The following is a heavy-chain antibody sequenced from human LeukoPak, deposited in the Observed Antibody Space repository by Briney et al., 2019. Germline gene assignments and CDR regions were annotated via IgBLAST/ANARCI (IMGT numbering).Heavy chain of an antibody. J-gene: IGHJ4*02. Sequence: SVKVSCKASGGTFSSYAISWVRQAPGQGLEWMGGIIPISGTANYAQKFQGRVTITADESTSTAYMELSSLRSEDTAVYYCARDNFPLGYCSSTSCYIDYWGQGTLVTVSS. CDR3: ARDNFPLGYCSSTSCYIDY. CDR2: IIPISGTA. V-gene: IGHV1-69*13. D-gene: IGHD2-2*02. CDR1: GGTFSSYA.